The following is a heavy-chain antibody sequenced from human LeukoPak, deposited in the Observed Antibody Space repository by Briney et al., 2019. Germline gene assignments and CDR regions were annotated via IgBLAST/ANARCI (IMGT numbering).Heavy chain of an antibody. CDR2: ISYDGSNK. CDR1: GFTFSSYG. Sequence: GGSLRLSCAASGFTFSSYGMHWVRQAPRKGLELVTVISYDGSNKYYADSVKGRFTISRDNSKNTLYLQMNSLRAEDTAVYYCAKDKGDYGDYAPDYWGQGTLVTVSS. D-gene: IGHD4-17*01. V-gene: IGHV3-30*18. CDR3: AKDKGDYGDYAPDY. J-gene: IGHJ4*02.